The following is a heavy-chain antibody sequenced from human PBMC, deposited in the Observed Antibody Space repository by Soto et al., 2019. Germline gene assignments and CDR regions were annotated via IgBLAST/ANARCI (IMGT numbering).Heavy chain of an antibody. CDR2: ISGGGGST. CDR3: AKSLVTMIVVAATRTS. Sequence: EVQLLESGGGLVQPGGSLRLSCAASGFTFSSYAMSWVRQAPGKGLEWASAISGGGGSTYYADSVKGRFTICSDNSKNTLYLQMNSLGAEDTAVYYCAKSLVTMIVVAATRTSWGQGTLVTVSS. D-gene: IGHD3-22*01. J-gene: IGHJ4*02. CDR1: GFTFSSYA. V-gene: IGHV3-23*01.